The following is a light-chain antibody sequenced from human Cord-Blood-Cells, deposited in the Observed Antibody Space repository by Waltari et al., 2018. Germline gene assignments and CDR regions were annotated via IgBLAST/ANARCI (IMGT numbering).Light chain of an antibody. J-gene: IGKJ2*03. V-gene: IGKV1-39*01. CDR1: QSISSY. CDR3: QQSYSTPYS. Sequence: DLQITQPPSSLSASVGDRVTITCRASQSISSYLNWYQQKPGKAPKLLIYAASSLQSGVPSRFSGSGSGTDFTLTISSLQPEDFATYYCQQSYSTPYSFGQGTKLEIK. CDR2: AAS.